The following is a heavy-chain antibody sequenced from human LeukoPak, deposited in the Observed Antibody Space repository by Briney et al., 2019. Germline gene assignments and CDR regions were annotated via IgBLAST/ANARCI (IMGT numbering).Heavy chain of an antibody. D-gene: IGHD6-13*01. J-gene: IGHJ4*02. CDR1: GFTFSNHA. Sequence: GGSLRLSCAASGFTFSNHAMTWVRQAPGKGLEWVSGISGSGGSTFYADSVKGRFTISRDNSKNTLYLQMNSLRADDTAVYHCAKEVGAAAGHSAIDYWGQGTLVTVSS. V-gene: IGHV3-23*01. CDR3: AKEVGAAAGHSAIDY. CDR2: ISGSGGST.